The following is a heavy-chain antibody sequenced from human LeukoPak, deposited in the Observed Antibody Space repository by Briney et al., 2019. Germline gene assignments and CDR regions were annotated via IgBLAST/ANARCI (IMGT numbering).Heavy chain of an antibody. Sequence: ASVKVSCKASGYTFTGYYMHWVRQAPGQGLEWMGWINPNSGGTNYAQKFQGRVTMTRDTSISTAYMELGKLRSDDTAVYYCARATMVGAGDYWGQGTLVTVSS. V-gene: IGHV1-2*02. J-gene: IGHJ4*02. CDR2: INPNSGGT. CDR3: ARATMVGAGDY. CDR1: GYTFTGYY. D-gene: IGHD1-26*01.